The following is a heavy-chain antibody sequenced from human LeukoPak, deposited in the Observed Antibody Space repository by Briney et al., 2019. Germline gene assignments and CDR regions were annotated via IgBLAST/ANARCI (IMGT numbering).Heavy chain of an antibody. Sequence: SETLSLTCTVSGGSISSSSYYWGWIRQPPGKGLEWIGEINHSGSTNYNPSLKSRVTISVDTSKNQFSLKLSSVTAADTAVYYCASFMDIVVVPAVPIGYWGQGTLVTVSS. D-gene: IGHD2-2*03. CDR3: ASFMDIVVVPAVPIGY. CDR1: GGSISSSSYY. CDR2: INHSGST. J-gene: IGHJ4*02. V-gene: IGHV4-39*07.